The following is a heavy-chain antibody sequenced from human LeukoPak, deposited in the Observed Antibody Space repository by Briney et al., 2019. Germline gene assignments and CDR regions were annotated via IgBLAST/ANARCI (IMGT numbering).Heavy chain of an antibody. Sequence: GRSLRLSCAASGFTFDDYAMHWVRQAPGKGLEWVSGISWNSGSIGYADSVKGRFTISRDNAKNSLYLQMNSLRAEDMALYYCAKAAGGDDYYYYYMDVWAKGPRSPSP. V-gene: IGHV3-9*03. J-gene: IGHJ6*03. CDR1: GFTFDDYA. D-gene: IGHD3-16*01. CDR3: AKAAGGDDYYYYYMDV. CDR2: ISWNSGSI.